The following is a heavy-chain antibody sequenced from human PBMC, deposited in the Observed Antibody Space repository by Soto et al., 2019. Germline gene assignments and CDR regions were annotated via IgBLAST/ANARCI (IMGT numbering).Heavy chain of an antibody. CDR3: ARGRTIRNWFDP. CDR1: GYTFTSYD. D-gene: IGHD3-9*01. CDR2: MNPNSGNT. Sequence: QVQLVQSGAEVKKPGASVKVSCKASGYTFTSYDINWVRQATGQGLEWMGWMNPNSGNTGYAQKFQGRVTMTTNTSRSTAYMELTSLRSEDTAVYYCARGRTIRNWFDPWGQGTLVTVSS. V-gene: IGHV1-8*01. J-gene: IGHJ5*02.